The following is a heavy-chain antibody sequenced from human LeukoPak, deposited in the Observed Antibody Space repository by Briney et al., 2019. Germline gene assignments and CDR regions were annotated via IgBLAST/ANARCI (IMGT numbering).Heavy chain of an antibody. V-gene: IGHV1-2*02. J-gene: IGHJ4*02. CDR2: INPNSGDT. Sequence: EASVKVSCKASGYTFTGYYMHWVRQAPGQGLEWMGWINPNSGDTNYARKFQGRVTMTRDTSISTAYMELSRLRSDDTAVYYCARGGGYYYDSSGYYYGYWGQGTLVTVSS. CDR1: GYTFTGYY. D-gene: IGHD3-22*01. CDR3: ARGGGYYYDSSGYYYGY.